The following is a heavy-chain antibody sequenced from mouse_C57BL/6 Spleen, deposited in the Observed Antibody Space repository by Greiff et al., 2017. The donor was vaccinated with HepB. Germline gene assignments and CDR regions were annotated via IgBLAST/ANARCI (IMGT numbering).Heavy chain of an antibody. CDR2: IYPRSGNT. D-gene: IGHD1-1*01. CDR1: GYTFTSYG. CDR3: ARRDYGSSTRYFDV. Sequence: VQVVESGAELARPGASVKLSCKASGYTFTSYGISWVKQRTGQGLEWIGEIYPRSGNTYYNEKFKGKATLTADKSSSTAYMELRSLTSEDSAVYFCARRDYGSSTRYFDVWGTGTTVTVSS. J-gene: IGHJ1*03. V-gene: IGHV1-81*01.